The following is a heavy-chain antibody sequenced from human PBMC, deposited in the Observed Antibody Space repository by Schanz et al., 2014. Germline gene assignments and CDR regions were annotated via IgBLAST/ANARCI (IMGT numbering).Heavy chain of an antibody. D-gene: IGHD2-21*02. V-gene: IGHV3-30*18. Sequence: QVQLVESGGGVVQPGRSLRLSCGASGFTFSDYGTHWVRQAPGKGLEWVAIISYDGSFEDYLDSVKGRFTISRDNSKNTLYLQMSSLRGEYTAVYYCAKDLEPQCGGDCPLTWGQGTLVTVSS. CDR1: GFTFSDYG. CDR3: AKDLEPQCGGDCPLT. J-gene: IGHJ4*02. CDR2: ISYDGSFE.